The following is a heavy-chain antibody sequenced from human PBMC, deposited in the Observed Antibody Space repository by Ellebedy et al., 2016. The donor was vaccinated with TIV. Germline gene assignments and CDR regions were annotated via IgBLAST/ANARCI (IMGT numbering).Heavy chain of an antibody. Sequence: GESLKISCAASGFTFSSYAMSWVRQAPGKGLEWVSAISGSGGSTYYADSVEGRFTISRDNSKNTLYLQMNSLRAEDTAVYYCAKDNLVYGMDVWGQGTTVTVSS. D-gene: IGHD1-20*01. CDR1: GFTFSSYA. CDR2: ISGSGGST. V-gene: IGHV3-23*01. CDR3: AKDNLVYGMDV. J-gene: IGHJ6*02.